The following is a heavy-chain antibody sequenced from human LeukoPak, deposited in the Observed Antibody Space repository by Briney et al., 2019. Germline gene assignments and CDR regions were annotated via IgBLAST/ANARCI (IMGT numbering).Heavy chain of an antibody. Sequence: SETLSLTCTVSGGSISSYYWSWIRQPPGKGLEWIGYIYYSGSTSYNPSLKSRVTISVDTSKNQFSLKLSSVTAADTAVYYCARGREREMAPIFHYYYYMDVWGKGTTVTVSS. D-gene: IGHD5-24*01. CDR1: GGSISSYY. CDR2: IYYSGST. J-gene: IGHJ6*03. CDR3: ARGREREMAPIFHYYYYMDV. V-gene: IGHV4-59*01.